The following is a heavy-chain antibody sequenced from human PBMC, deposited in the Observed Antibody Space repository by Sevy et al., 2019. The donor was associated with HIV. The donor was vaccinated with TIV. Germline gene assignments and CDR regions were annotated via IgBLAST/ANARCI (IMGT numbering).Heavy chain of an antibody. CDR1: GFTVSSNY. Sequence: GGSLRLSCAASGFTVSSNYMSWVRQAPGKGLEWVSVIYSGGSTYYADPVKGRFTISRDNSKNTLYLQMNSLRAEDTAVYYCARDYGSGSPQKYYYYGMDVWGQGTTVTVSS. D-gene: IGHD3-10*01. CDR2: IYSGGST. V-gene: IGHV3-53*01. CDR3: ARDYGSGSPQKYYYYGMDV. J-gene: IGHJ6*02.